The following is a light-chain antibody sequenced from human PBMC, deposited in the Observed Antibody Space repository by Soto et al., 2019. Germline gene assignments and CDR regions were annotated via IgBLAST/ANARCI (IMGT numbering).Light chain of an antibody. J-gene: IGKJ1*01. CDR2: GAS. Sequence: EIEMTQSPSTLSVSLGERDTLSCRASQSVSSNLAWYQQKPGKAPRLLIYGASTRTTGIPARFSGSGSGTEFTLTISTLQPEDFATYYCLQDYNYPQPFGQGTRWIS. CDR1: QSVSSN. CDR3: LQDYNYPQP. V-gene: IGKV3-15*01.